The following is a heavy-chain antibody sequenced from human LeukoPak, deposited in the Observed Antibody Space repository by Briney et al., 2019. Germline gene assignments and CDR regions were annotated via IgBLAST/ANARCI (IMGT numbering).Heavy chain of an antibody. CDR1: GYTFTSYG. J-gene: IGHJ4*02. D-gene: IGHD1-26*01. CDR2: ISAYNGNT. CDR3: ARGLEPTVGATTFDY. Sequence: ASVKVSCKASGYTFTSYGISWVRQAPGQGLEWMGWISAYNGNTNYAQKLQGRVTMTTDTSTSTAYMELSSLRSEDTAVYYCARGLEPTVGATTFDYWGQGTLVTVSS. V-gene: IGHV1-18*01.